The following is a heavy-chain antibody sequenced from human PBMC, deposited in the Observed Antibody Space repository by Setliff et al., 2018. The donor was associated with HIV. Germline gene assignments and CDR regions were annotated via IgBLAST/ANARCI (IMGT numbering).Heavy chain of an antibody. CDR1: GFTVSSNY. CDR2: IYSGGNT. D-gene: IGHD3-22*01. J-gene: IGHJ4*02. Sequence: GGSLRLSCVASGFTVSSNYMSWVRQAPGKGLEWVSIIYSGGNTYYADSVKGRFTISRDSSKNTLYLQMNSLRAEDTAVYYCARDEYYGSSGRSSYWGQGTLVTVSS. V-gene: IGHV3-66*01. CDR3: ARDEYYGSSGRSSY.